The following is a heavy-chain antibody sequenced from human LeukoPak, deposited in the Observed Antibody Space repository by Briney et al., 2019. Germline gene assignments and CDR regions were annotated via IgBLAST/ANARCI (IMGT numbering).Heavy chain of an antibody. D-gene: IGHD2-2*01. Sequence: GASVKVSCKASGYTFTSYGISWVRQAPGQGLEWMGGIIPIFGTANYAQKFQGRVTITADESTSTAYMEPSSLRSEDTAVYYCARVGRCSSTSCYSIPHFDPWGQGTLVTVSS. CDR1: GYTFTSYG. J-gene: IGHJ5*02. CDR2: IIPIFGTA. V-gene: IGHV1-69*13. CDR3: ARVGRCSSTSCYSIPHFDP.